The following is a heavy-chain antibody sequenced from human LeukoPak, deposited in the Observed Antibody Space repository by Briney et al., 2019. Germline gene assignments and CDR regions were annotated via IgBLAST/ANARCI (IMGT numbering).Heavy chain of an antibody. CDR1: GFTFSNSA. CDR2: ISNSGGST. J-gene: IGHJ3*02. Sequence: GGSLRLSCVASGFTFSNSAMTWVRQVPGKGLERVSTISNSGGSTYYADFVKGRFTIARDNSRNTLYLQMKGLRAEDTALYYCAKLKGKDGVRDSYDMWGPGTMVTISA. D-gene: IGHD2-2*01. V-gene: IGHV3-23*01. CDR3: AKLKGKDGVRDSYDM.